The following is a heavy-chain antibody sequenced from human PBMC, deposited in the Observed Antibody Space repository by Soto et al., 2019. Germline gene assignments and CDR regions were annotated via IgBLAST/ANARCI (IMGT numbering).Heavy chain of an antibody. V-gene: IGHV4-34*01. Sequence: QVQLQQWGAGLLKPSETLSLTCAVYGGSFSGYYWSWIRQPPGKGLEWIGEINHIGSTNYNPSLKSRVNISVDTSKNQFYLKLSSVTAADTAVYYCARSCSGGSFSDDYYYYYGMDVWGQGTTVTVSS. CDR1: GGSFSGYY. J-gene: IGHJ6*02. CDR3: ARSCSGGSFSDDYYYYYGMDV. D-gene: IGHD2-15*01. CDR2: INHIGST.